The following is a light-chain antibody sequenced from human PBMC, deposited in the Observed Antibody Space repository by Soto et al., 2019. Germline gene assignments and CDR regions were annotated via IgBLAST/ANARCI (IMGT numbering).Light chain of an antibody. CDR1: QSVSSN. CDR2: GAS. J-gene: IGKJ2*01. V-gene: IGKV3-15*01. CDR3: QQYNDWPTYT. Sequence: IVMTQSPATLSVSPGERATLSCRASQSVSSNLAWYQQKPGQAPRLLIFGASISATGVPARFSAGGSGTEFTLPISSLQSEDFAIYYCQQYNDWPTYTFGQGTNLDIK.